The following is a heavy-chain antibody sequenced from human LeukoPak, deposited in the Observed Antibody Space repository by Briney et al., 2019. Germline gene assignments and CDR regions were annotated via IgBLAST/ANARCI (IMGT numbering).Heavy chain of an antibody. CDR3: ATRGYDFWTSFDY. CDR2: INHSGST. D-gene: IGHD3-3*01. CDR1: SGSFSGYY. Sequence: PSETLSLTCAVYSGSFSGYYWSWIRQPPGKGLEWIGEINHSGSTNYNPSLKSRVTISVDTSKNQFSLKLSSVTAADTAVYYCATRGYDFWTSFDYWGQGTLVTVSS. J-gene: IGHJ4*02. V-gene: IGHV4-34*01.